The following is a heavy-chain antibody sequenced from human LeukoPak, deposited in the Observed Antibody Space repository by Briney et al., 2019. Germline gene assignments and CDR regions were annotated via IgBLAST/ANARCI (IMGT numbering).Heavy chain of an antibody. D-gene: IGHD5-18*01. V-gene: IGHV1-69*05. Sequence: ASVKVSCKASGGTFSSYAISWMRQAPGQGLEWMGGIIPIFGTANYAQKFQGRVTITTDESTSTAYMELSSLRSEDTAVYYCARARGPGYSYGFRPYYFDYWGQGTLVTVSS. J-gene: IGHJ4*02. CDR2: IIPIFGTA. CDR1: GGTFSSYA. CDR3: ARARGPGYSYGFRPYYFDY.